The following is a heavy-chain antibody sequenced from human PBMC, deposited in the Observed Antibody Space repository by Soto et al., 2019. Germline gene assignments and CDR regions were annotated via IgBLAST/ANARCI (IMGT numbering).Heavy chain of an antibody. J-gene: IGHJ4*02. V-gene: IGHV4-4*02. CDR1: GGSISSSNW. CDR3: ARAPDS. CDR2: VYNSGGT. Sequence: SETLSLTCAFSGGSISSSNWWSWVRQPPGKGLEWIGYVYNSGGTNYNPSLKSRVTISVDTSKSQFSLKLSSVTAADTAVYYCARAPDSWGQGTLVTVSS.